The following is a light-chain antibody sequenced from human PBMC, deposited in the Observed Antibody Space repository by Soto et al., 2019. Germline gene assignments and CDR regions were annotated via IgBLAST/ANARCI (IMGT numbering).Light chain of an antibody. Sequence: DIVMTQSPDSLAVSLGERATINCKSSQSVLYSSNNKNYLAWYQQKPGQPPKLLIYWASTRESGVPDRFSGSGSGTDFTRTISSLQAEDVAVYYCQQYYSTPGVTFGGGTKVEIK. CDR2: WAS. J-gene: IGKJ4*01. CDR1: QSVLYSSNNKNY. CDR3: QQYYSTPGVT. V-gene: IGKV4-1*01.